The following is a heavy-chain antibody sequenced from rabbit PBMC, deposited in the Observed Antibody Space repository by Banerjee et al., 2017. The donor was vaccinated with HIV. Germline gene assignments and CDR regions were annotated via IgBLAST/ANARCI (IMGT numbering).Heavy chain of an antibody. J-gene: IGHJ3*01. CDR2: IQPNTGST. D-gene: IGHD1-1*01. V-gene: IGHV1S45*01. Sequence: QEQLVESGGGLVQPEGSLKLSCKASGFDFSSYGVSWVRQAPGKGLEWIAFIQPNTGSTEYASWAKGRFTISKTSSTTVTLQMTSLTAADTATYFCARWPSNSGDYISYRDLWGQGTLVTVS. CDR1: GFDFSSYG. CDR3: ARWPSNSGDYISYRDL.